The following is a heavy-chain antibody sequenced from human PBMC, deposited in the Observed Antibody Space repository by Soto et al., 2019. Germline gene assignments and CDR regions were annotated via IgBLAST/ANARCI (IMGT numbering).Heavy chain of an antibody. CDR2: LYYTGTT. D-gene: IGHD2-2*01. Sequence: QVQLQESGPGLLKPSETLALTCTVSGDSVSSGSYYWTWIRQPPGKGLEWIGYLYYTGTTHYNPSLKRRVTMSLATSSTQFSLRLSSVPAADTAVDFCARTFGSTTSCQAHGMDVWGQGTSVTVSS. V-gene: IGHV4-61*01. CDR1: GDSVSSGSYY. J-gene: IGHJ6*02. CDR3: ARTFGSTTSCQAHGMDV.